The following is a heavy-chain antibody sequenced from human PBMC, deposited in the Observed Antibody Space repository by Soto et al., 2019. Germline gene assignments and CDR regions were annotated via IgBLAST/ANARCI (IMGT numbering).Heavy chain of an antibody. J-gene: IGHJ4*02. V-gene: IGHV4-30-4*01. Sequence: SETLSLTCTVSGGSIISGDYYWIWIRQPPGKGLEWIGYIYYSGSTYYNPSLKSRVTISVDTSKNQFSLKLSSVTAADTAVYYCARESGVVYYNVPDYWGQGTLVTVSS. D-gene: IGHD3-10*02. CDR3: ARESGVVYYNVPDY. CDR1: GGSIISGDYY. CDR2: IYYSGST.